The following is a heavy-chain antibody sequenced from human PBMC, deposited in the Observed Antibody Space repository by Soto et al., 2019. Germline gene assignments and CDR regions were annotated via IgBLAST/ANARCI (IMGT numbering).Heavy chain of an antibody. D-gene: IGHD2-2*01. V-gene: IGHV4-31*03. Sequence: SETLSLTCPVSGGSISSGGDYWSWIRQHPGKGLEWIGYIYYSGSTYYNPSLKSRVTISVDTSKNQFSLKLSSVTAADTAVYYCAIRYCISTSCPYYYYGMDVWGQGTTVTVSS. CDR1: GGSISSGGDY. J-gene: IGHJ6*02. CDR2: IYYSGST. CDR3: AIRYCISTSCPYYYYGMDV.